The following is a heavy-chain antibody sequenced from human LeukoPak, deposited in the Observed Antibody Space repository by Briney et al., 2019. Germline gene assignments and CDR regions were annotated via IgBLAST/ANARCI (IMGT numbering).Heavy chain of an antibody. V-gene: IGHV4-59*01. Sequence: SETLSLTCTVPGGSIRDFYWSWIRQSPQRRLEFIGYIQNSGSAEYNPSLKGRVTISVDTSKSQFSLKLKSVTAADTAVYYCASLAVPFGWYGGSYYWYMDVWGKGTTVTVSS. D-gene: IGHD6-19*01. CDR3: ASLAVPFGWYGGSYYWYMDV. CDR1: GGSIRDFY. CDR2: IQNSGSA. J-gene: IGHJ6*03.